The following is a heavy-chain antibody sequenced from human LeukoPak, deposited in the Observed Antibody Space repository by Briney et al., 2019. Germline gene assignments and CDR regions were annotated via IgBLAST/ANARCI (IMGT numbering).Heavy chain of an antibody. CDR2: INPSGGST. V-gene: IGHV1-46*01. J-gene: IGHJ4*02. CDR3: ARATVTEIVDY. Sequence: GASVKVSCKASGYTFTSYYMHWVRQAPGQGLEWMGIINPSGGSTRYAQNFQGRVTMTRDMSTSTVYMELSSLRSEDTAVYYCARATVTEIVDYWGQGTLVTVSS. D-gene: IGHD4-11*01. CDR1: GYTFTSYY.